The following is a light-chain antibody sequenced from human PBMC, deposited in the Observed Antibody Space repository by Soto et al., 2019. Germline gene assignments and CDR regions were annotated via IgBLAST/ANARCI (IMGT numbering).Light chain of an antibody. J-gene: IGKJ4*01. CDR1: QSLSSN. V-gene: IGKV3-15*01. Sequence: EIVLTQSPATLYVSPGETATLSCRASQSLSSNVAWYQQRPRQAPRLLIYATSSRASDVPARFSGTGSGTEFTLTNASLQSEDFAIYYCQQYNHWPRMLSFGGGTKVELK. CDR3: QQYNHWPRMLS. CDR2: ATS.